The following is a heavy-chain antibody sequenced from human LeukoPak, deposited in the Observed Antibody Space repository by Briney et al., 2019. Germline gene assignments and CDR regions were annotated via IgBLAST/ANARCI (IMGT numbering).Heavy chain of an antibody. CDR1: GFTVSSNY. CDR2: IYSGGST. Sequence: GGSLRLSCAASGFTVSSNYMSWVRQAPGKGLEWVSVIYSGGSTYYADSVKGRFTISRDNSKNTLYLQMNSLRAEDTAVYYCARELDDMGFDPWGQGTLVTVSS. J-gene: IGHJ5*02. V-gene: IGHV3-53*01. CDR3: ARELDDMGFDP. D-gene: IGHD3-9*01.